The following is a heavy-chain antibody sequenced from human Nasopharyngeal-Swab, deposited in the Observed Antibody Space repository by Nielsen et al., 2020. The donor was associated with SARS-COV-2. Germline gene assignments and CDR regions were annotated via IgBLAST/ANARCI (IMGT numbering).Heavy chain of an antibody. J-gene: IGHJ6*02. Sequence: GESLKISCAASGFTFNTYAISWVRQAPGKGLEWVSVISASDYTTYYADSVKGRFTISRDNSKNTVNLQMNSLRAEDTAIYYCAKDRDSGDDSDDYYHYYGMDVWGQGTTVTVFS. CDR3: AKDRDSGDDSDDYYHYYGMDV. D-gene: IGHD5-12*01. CDR2: ISASDYTT. V-gene: IGHV3-23*01. CDR1: GFTFNTYA.